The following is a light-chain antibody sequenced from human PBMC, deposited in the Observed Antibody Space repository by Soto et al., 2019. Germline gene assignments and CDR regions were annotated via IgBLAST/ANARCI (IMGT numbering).Light chain of an antibody. CDR3: QSYDSSLSGVV. Sequence: QSVLTQPPSMSAAPGQKVTITCFGSGSNVGSNYVSWFRQLPGTAPKLLIYGNSNRPSGVPDRFSGSKSGTSASLAITGLQAEDEADYYCQSYDSSLSGVVFGGGTKLTVL. J-gene: IGLJ2*01. CDR2: GNS. V-gene: IGLV1-40*01. CDR1: GSNVGSNY.